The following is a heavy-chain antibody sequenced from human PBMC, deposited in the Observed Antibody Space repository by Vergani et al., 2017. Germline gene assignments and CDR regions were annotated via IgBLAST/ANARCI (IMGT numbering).Heavy chain of an antibody. V-gene: IGHV3-30*18. CDR2: ISYDGSNK. CDR3: VKARYSSSWSQYDYYCMDV. D-gene: IGHD6-13*01. CDR1: GFTFSSYG. J-gene: IGHJ6*02. Sequence: QVQLVESGGGVVQPGRSLRLSCAASGFTFSSYGMHWVRQAPGKGLEWVAVISYDGSNKYYAEPVKGRFTISRDNSKNTLYLQMNSLRAEDTAVYYCVKARYSSSWSQYDYYCMDVWGQGTTVTVSS.